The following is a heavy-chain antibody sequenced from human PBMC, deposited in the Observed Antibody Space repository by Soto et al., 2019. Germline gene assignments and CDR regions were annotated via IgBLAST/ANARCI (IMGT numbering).Heavy chain of an antibody. J-gene: IGHJ4*02. CDR3: ARDLAAADY. Sequence: QVHLVQSGAEVKKPGASVKVSCKASGYIFINYYIHWVRQAPGQGLEWIGIINPNGGSTNYAQKSRSRVTMDRDTSTSTVYMDLSSLISDDTAVYYCARDLAAADYWGQGTLVTVSS. CDR1: GYIFINYY. D-gene: IGHD6-13*01. V-gene: IGHV1-46*01. CDR2: INPNGGST.